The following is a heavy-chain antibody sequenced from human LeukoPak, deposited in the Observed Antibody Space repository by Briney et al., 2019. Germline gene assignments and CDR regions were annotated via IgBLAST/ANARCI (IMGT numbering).Heavy chain of an antibody. CDR1: GDSVSSNSAA. D-gene: IGHD5-18*01. CDR2: TYYRSKWYN. CDR3: AREGDTAMVSFDY. J-gene: IGHJ4*02. Sequence: SRTLLLTCAISGDSVSSNSAAWNWIRPSPSRGLEWIGRTYYRSKWYNDYAVSVKSRITINPDTSKNQFSLQLNSVTPEDTAVYYCAREGDTAMVSFDYWGQGTLVTVSS. V-gene: IGHV6-1*01.